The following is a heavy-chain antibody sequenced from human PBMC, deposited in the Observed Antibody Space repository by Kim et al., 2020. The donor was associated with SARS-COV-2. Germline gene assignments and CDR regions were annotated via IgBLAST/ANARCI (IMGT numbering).Heavy chain of an antibody. CDR2: INPSGGST. CDR1: GYTFTSYY. V-gene: IGHV1-46*01. CDR3: ARDRAAAGPLYYYYGMDV. Sequence: ASVKVSCKASGYTFTSYYMHWVRQAPGQGLEWMGIINPSGGSTSYAQKFQGRVTMTRDTSTSTVYMELSSLRSEDTAVYYCARDRAAAGPLYYYYGMDVWGQGTTVTVSS. D-gene: IGHD6-13*01. J-gene: IGHJ6*02.